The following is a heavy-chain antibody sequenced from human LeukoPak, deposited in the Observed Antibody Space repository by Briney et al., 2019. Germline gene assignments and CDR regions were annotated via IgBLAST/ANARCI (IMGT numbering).Heavy chain of an antibody. CDR2: IYYSGST. J-gene: IGHJ4*02. D-gene: IGHD3-3*01. CDR3: ARDNPHDFWSGSRPSYYFDY. Sequence: SQTLSLTCTVSGGSISSGDYYWSWIRQPPGKGLEWIGYIYYSGSTYYNPSLKSRVTISVDTSKNQFSLKLSSVTAADTAVYYCARDNPHDFWSGSRPSYYFDYWGQGTLVTVSS. V-gene: IGHV4-30-4*08. CDR1: GGSISSGDYY.